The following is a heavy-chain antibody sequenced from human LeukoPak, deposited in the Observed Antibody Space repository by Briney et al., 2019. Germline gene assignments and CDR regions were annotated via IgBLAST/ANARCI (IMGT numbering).Heavy chain of an antibody. D-gene: IGHD3-9*01. CDR3: ARDGSGILTGQFDY. J-gene: IGHJ4*02. Sequence: SETLSLTCTVSDYSISSGYYWGWIRPPPGKGLEWIGSIYHSGITYYNPSLKSRVTISVDTSKNQFSLKLSSVTAADTAVYYCARDGSGILTGQFDYWGQGTLVTVSS. V-gene: IGHV4-38-2*02. CDR2: IYHSGIT. CDR1: DYSISSGYY.